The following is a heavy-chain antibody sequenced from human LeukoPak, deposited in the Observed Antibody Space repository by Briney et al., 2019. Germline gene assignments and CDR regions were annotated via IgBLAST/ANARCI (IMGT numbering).Heavy chain of an antibody. D-gene: IGHD3-3*01. CDR3: VITMTD. J-gene: IGHJ4*02. V-gene: IGHV4-61*02. CDR2: TNGRGRT. CDR1: YGSVSSGNYF. Sequence: SETLSLTCTVSYGSVSSGNYFWSWIRQSAGKGLEWIGRTNGRGRTNYNPSLKSRVTISVDTSRNQFSLNLNSVTAADTAVYYCVITMTDWGQGTLVTVSS.